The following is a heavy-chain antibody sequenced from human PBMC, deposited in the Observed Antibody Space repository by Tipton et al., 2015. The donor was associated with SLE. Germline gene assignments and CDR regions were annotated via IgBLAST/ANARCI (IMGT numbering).Heavy chain of an antibody. V-gene: IGHV4-39*01. D-gene: IGHD1-7*01. CDR2: LYYSETT. CDR1: GGSISTSSYY. CDR3: ARWNYVGFTFDY. J-gene: IGHJ4*02. Sequence: TLSLTCTVSGGSISTSSYYWGWIRQPPGKGLEWIGSLYYSETTHYNPSLKSRFTMSIDTSKNQFSLKLRTVAATDTAVYYCARWNYVGFTFDYWGQGTLVTVSS.